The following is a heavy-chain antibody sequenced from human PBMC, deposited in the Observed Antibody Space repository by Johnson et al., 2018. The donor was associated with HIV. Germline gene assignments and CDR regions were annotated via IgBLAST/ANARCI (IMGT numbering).Heavy chain of an antibody. D-gene: IGHD1-26*01. Sequence: VQLVESGGGVVRPGGSLRLSCAASGFTFSDHYMDWVRQAPGKGLEWVGRSRNKANRYTTEYAASVKGRFTISRDDSKNSLYLQMNSLKTEDTAVYYCAREPEGWAFDIWGQGTMVTVSS. CDR1: GFTFSDHY. CDR3: AREPEGWAFDI. J-gene: IGHJ3*02. CDR2: SRNKANRYTT. V-gene: IGHV3-72*01.